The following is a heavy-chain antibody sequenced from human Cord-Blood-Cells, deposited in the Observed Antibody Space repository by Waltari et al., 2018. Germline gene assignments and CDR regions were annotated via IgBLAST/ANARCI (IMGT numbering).Heavy chain of an antibody. CDR2: IYYSGGT. V-gene: IGHV4-39*07. J-gene: IGHJ3*02. Sequence: QLQLQESGPGLVKPSETLSLTCTVSGGSISSSSYYWGWIRQPPGKGLAWIGSIYYSGGTYYNPSLKSRVTISVDTAKNQFSRKLSSVTAADTAVYYCARRTYCGGDCYPRDAFDIWGQGTMVTVSS. CDR1: GGSISSSSYY. CDR3: ARRTYCGGDCYPRDAFDI. D-gene: IGHD2-21*02.